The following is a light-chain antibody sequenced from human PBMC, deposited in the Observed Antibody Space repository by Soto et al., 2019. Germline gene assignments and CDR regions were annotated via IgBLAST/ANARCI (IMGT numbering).Light chain of an antibody. J-gene: IGLJ1*01. CDR2: EVS. CDR1: SSDVGGYDA. Sequence: QSALTQPASVSGSPGQSITISCTGTSSDVGGYDAVAWYQQYPGKAPKLMIYEVSNRLSGISDRFAGSKSGNTASLTISGLQAADEADYYCSSDRRGSAPYVFGTGTKLTVL. V-gene: IGLV2-14*01. CDR3: SSDRRGSAPYV.